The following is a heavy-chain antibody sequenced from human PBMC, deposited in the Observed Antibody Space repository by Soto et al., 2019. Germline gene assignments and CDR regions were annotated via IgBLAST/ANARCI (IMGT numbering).Heavy chain of an antibody. CDR3: VKGGKFKAFDV. J-gene: IGHJ3*01. CDR1: GLNLIDYT. CDR2: ISWNGDSS. V-gene: IGHV3-43*01. D-gene: IGHD1-26*01. Sequence: AGGSLRLSCVASGLNLIDYTMHWVRQVPGKGLEWVSLISWNGDSSDYADSVKSRFTISRDNTKNSLYLQMTSLRTEDTAFYFCVKGGKFKAFDVWGQGTLVTVSS.